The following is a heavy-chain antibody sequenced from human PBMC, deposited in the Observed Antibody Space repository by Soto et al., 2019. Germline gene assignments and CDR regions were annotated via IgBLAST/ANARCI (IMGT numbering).Heavy chain of an antibody. CDR1: GYTFTGYY. CDR2: INPNSGGT. D-gene: IGHD2-2*01. V-gene: IGHV1-2*02. J-gene: IGHJ5*02. CDR3: ARLVVVPPGSWFDP. Sequence: ASVKVSCKASGYTFTGYYMHWVRQAPGQGLEWMGWINPNSGGTNYAQKFQGRVTMTRDTSISTAYMELSRLRSDDTAVYYCARLVVVPPGSWFDPWGQGTLVTVSS.